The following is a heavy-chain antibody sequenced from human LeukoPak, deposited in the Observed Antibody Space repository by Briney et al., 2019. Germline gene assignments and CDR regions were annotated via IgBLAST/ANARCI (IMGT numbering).Heavy chain of an antibody. J-gene: IGHJ4*02. CDR3: ARRQSGSYLDFDY. CDR2: IYYSGST. D-gene: IGHD1-26*01. Sequence: SETLSLTCTVSGASMSAYYWSWIRQPPGKGLEWIGNIYYSGSTNYNPSLKSRVTISVDTSKKQFYLKLNSVIAADTAVYYCARRQSGSYLDFDYWGQGTLVTVSS. V-gene: IGHV4-59*08. CDR1: GASMSAYY.